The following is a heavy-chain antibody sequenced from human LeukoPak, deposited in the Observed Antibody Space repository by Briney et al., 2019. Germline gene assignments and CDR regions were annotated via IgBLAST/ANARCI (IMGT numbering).Heavy chain of an antibody. CDR2: IYTSGST. J-gene: IGHJ5*02. CDR3: ARRAITYSSTWYTGAFDP. V-gene: IGHV4-4*07. D-gene: IGHD6-13*01. CDR1: GGSISSYY. Sequence: SETLSLTCTVSGGSISSYYWSWIRQPAGKGLEWIGRIYTSGSTNYNPSLKSRVTMSVDTSKNQFSLKVGSVTAADTAVYYCARRAITYSSTWYTGAFDPWGQGTLVTVSS.